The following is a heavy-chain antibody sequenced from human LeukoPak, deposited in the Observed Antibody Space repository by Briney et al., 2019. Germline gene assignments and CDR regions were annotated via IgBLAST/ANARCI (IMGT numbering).Heavy chain of an antibody. CDR3: ARPNTGYSSGRYDHFAFDI. V-gene: IGHV1-2*02. J-gene: IGHJ3*02. CDR1: GYTFTGYY. Sequence: GASVKVSCKASGYTFTGYYMHWVRQAPGQGLEWMGWINPNSGGTNYAQKFQGRVTMTRDTSISTAYMELSRLRSDDTAVYYCARPNTGYSSGRYDHFAFDIWGQGTMVTVSS. D-gene: IGHD6-19*01. CDR2: INPNSGGT.